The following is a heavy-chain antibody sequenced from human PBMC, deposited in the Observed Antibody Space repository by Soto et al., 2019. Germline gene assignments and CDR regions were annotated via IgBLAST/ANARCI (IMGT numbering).Heavy chain of an antibody. J-gene: IGHJ6*02. CDR2: IYYSGST. CDR3: ARDRIALVHCSSTSCPDYYYYYGMDV. Sequence: QVQLQESGPGLVKPSQTLSLTCTVSGGSISSGGYYWSWIRQHPGKGLEWIGYIYYSGSTYYNPSLKSRVTISVNTSNNQFSLKLISVTAADTAVYYCARDRIALVHCSSTSCPDYYYYYGMDVWGQGTTVTVSS. CDR1: GGSISSGGYY. D-gene: IGHD2-2*01. V-gene: IGHV4-31*03.